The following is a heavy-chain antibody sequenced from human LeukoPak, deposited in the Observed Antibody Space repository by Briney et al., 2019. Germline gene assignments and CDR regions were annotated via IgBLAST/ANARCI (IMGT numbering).Heavy chain of an antibody. CDR3: ARTYYYGSGSYSEYYFDY. D-gene: IGHD3-10*01. Sequence: GASVKVSCKASGYTFTSYYMHWVRQAPGQGLEWMGMINPSGGRTSYAQKFQGRVTMTRDTSTSTVYMELSSLRSEDTAVYYCARTYYYGSGSYSEYYFDYWGQGTLVTVSS. V-gene: IGHV1-46*01. CDR1: GYTFTSYY. J-gene: IGHJ4*02. CDR2: INPSGGRT.